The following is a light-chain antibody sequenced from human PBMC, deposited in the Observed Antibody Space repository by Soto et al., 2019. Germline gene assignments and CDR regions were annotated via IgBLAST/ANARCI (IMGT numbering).Light chain of an antibody. Sequence: DIQMTQSPSTLSASVGDTVTMTCRSSSKWLAWYQKKPGKAPKLLIYDVSNLERGVPPRFSGSTSGAEPTLTITGLQPDDLGTYYCQHTTDFTFGQGTKVDIK. V-gene: IGKV1-5*01. J-gene: IGKJ2*01. CDR1: SSKW. CDR2: DVS. CDR3: QHTTDFT.